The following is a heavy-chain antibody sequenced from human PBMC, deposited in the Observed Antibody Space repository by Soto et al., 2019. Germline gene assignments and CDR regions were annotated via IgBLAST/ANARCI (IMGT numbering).Heavy chain of an antibody. CDR2: IIPVLSTS. Sequence: QVQLVQSGAEVKKPGSSVTVSCKASGGTFNKYFISWVRQAPGEGLEWMGGIIPVLSTSNYAPELHGRLTITADESTSTAYLELISLRSEDTAVYYWARGNDRIVGDVVVNAFEIWGQGPMVTVSS. V-gene: IGHV1-69*11. CDR3: ARGNDRIVGDVVVNAFEI. D-gene: IGHD3-3*02. J-gene: IGHJ3*02. CDR1: GGTFNKYF.